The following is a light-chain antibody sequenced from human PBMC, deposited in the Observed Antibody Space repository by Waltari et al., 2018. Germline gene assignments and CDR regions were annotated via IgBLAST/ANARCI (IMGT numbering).Light chain of an antibody. CDR2: DNK. Sequence: QSVLTQPPSVSAAPGQKVTISCSGGSSNIGNNYVSWYQQLPGTAPKLLIYDNKKRPSGIPDRFSGSKSGTSATRAITGLLTGDEADYYCGAWDSSLSASVFGTGTKVTVL. V-gene: IGLV1-51*01. CDR1: SSNIGNNY. CDR3: GAWDSSLSASV. J-gene: IGLJ1*01.